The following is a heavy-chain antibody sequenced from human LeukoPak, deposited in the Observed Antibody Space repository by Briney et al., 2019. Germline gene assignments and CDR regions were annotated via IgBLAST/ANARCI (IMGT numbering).Heavy chain of an antibody. CDR2: ISGSGGST. V-gene: IGHV3-23*01. J-gene: IGHJ5*02. CDR1: GFTFSSYA. D-gene: IGHD6-13*01. Sequence: GGSLRLSCAASGFTFSSYAMSWVRQAPGKGLEWVSAISGSGGSTYYADSVKGRFTISRDNSKNTLYLKMNSLRAEDTAVYYCAKFKGAGSSYSFNWFDPWGQGTLVTVSS. CDR3: AKFKGAGSSYSFNWFDP.